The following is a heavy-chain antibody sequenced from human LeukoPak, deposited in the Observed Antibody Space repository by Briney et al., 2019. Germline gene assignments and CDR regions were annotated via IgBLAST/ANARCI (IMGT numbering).Heavy chain of an antibody. D-gene: IGHD6-19*01. J-gene: IGHJ4*02. Sequence: PGGSLRLSCTASGFTLSSYSMNWVRQAPGKGLEWVSSISSTSTYIYYADSVKGRFTISRDNAKNSLYLQMDSLRDEDTAVYYCARDSRGWHNFDYWGQGTLVTVSS. CDR3: ARDSRGWHNFDY. CDR2: ISSTSTYI. CDR1: GFTLSSYS. V-gene: IGHV3-21*01.